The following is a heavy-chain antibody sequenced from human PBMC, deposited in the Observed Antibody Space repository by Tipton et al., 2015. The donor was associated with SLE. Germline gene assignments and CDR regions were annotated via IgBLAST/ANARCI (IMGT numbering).Heavy chain of an antibody. CDR3: ASRGAAAAPGWYFDL. CDR1: GGSFSGYY. D-gene: IGHD6-13*01. CDR2: INHSGST. J-gene: IGHJ2*01. Sequence: TLSLTCAVYGGSFSGYYWNWIRQPPGKGLEWIGEINHSGSTNYNPSLKRRVTISVDTSRNQFSLKLSSVTAADTAVYYCASRGAAAAPGWYFDLWGRGTLVTVSS. V-gene: IGHV4-34*01.